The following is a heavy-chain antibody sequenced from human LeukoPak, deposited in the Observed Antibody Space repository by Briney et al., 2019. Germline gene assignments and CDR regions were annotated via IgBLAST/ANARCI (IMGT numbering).Heavy chain of an antibody. CDR1: GGSISSYY. Sequence: SETLSLTCTVSGGSISSYYWSWIRQPPGKGLEWIGYIYYSGSTNYNPSLKSRVTISVDTSKNQFSLKLSSVTAADTAVYYCARLGYDFWSGYYQYYYYGMDVWGQGTTVTVSS. V-gene: IGHV4-59*08. J-gene: IGHJ6*02. CDR3: ARLGYDFWSGYYQYYYYGMDV. CDR2: IYYSGST. D-gene: IGHD3-3*01.